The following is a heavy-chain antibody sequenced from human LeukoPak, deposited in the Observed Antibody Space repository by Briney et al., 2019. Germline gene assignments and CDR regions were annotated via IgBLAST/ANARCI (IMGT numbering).Heavy chain of an antibody. Sequence: GGSLRLSCAASGFTVSSNYMSWVRQAPGKGLEGVAVIYSGGSTYYTDSVKGRFTISRDNSKTPLYLQMNSLRAEDTAVYYCASGSIDDYYYMDAWGKGTTVTAS. V-gene: IGHV3-66*02. CDR2: IYSGGST. CDR1: GFTVSSNY. CDR3: ASGSIDDYYYMDA. J-gene: IGHJ6*03. D-gene: IGHD1-1*01.